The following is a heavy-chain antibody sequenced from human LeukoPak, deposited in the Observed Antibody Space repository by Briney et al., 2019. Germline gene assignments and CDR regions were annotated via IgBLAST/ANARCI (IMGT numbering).Heavy chain of an antibody. CDR1: GFTLSSQA. CDR3: TKEYDYSGYLGQGRGYFDY. Sequence: PGGALRLSCGAYGFTLSSQARAWGRQAPGKGVGWDSAIRGTDSRTYYDASVQGRFTIPRDNSHSTLYLQINSLRAEDTAIYFCTKEYDYSGYLGQGRGYFDYWGQGPLVTVSS. D-gene: IGHD3-22*01. J-gene: IGHJ4*02. CDR2: IRGTDSRT. V-gene: IGHV3-23*01.